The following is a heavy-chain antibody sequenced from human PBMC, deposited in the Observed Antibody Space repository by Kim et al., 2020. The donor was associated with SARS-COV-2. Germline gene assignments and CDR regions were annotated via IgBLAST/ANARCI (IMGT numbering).Heavy chain of an antibody. CDR3: ARVLVRTYYDILTGPLGDLDP. CDR2: INPNSGGT. Sequence: ASVKVSCKASGYTFTGYYMHWVRQAPGQGLEWMGRINPNSGGTNYAQKFQGRVTMTRDTSISTAYMELSRLRSDDTAVYYCARVLVRTYYDILTGPLGDLDPWGQGTLVTVSS. J-gene: IGHJ5*02. D-gene: IGHD3-9*01. CDR1: GYTFTGYY. V-gene: IGHV1-2*06.